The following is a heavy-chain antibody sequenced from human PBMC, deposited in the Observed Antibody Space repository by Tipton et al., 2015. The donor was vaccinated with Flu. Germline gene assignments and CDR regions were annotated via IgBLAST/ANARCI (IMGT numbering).Heavy chain of an antibody. J-gene: IGHJ4*02. Sequence: GLVKPSETLSLTCAVYGGSFSGYYWSWIRQPPGKGLEWIGEINHGGSTSYNPSLKSRFSISVDTSKNQFSLKLTSVTAADTAVYYCARGNGYTNTYFDSWGRGTLVTVSS. CDR2: INHGGST. V-gene: IGHV4-34*01. CDR3: ARGNGYTNTYFDS. CDR1: GGSFSGYY. D-gene: IGHD1-1*01.